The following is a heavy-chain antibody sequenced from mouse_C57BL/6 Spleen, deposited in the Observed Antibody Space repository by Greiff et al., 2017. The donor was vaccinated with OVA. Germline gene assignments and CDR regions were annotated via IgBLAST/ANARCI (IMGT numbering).Heavy chain of an antibody. D-gene: IGHD2-5*01. V-gene: IGHV1-76*01. CDR3: ARSGAYSNHAMDY. J-gene: IGHJ4*01. CDR2: IYPGSGNT. CDR1: GYTFTDYY. Sequence: QVQLQQSGAELVRPGASVKLSCKASGYTFTDYYINWVKQRPGQGLEWIARIYPGSGNTYYNEKFKGKATLTAEKSSSTAYMQLSSLTSEDSAVYFCARSGAYSNHAMDYWGQGTSVTVSS.